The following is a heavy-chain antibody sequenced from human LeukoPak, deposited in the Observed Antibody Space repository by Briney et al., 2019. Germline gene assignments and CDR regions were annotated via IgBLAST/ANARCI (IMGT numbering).Heavy chain of an antibody. CDR3: ARDKTLYSSSFGGEPSFDY. J-gene: IGHJ4*02. Sequence: SRVTISVDTSKNQFSLKLSSVTAADTAVYYCARDKTLYSSSFGGEPSFDYWGQGTLVTVSS. D-gene: IGHD6-13*01. V-gene: IGHV4-34*01.